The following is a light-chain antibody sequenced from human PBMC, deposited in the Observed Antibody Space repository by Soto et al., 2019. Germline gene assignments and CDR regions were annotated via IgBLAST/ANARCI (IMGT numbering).Light chain of an antibody. V-gene: IGKV1-33*01. J-gene: IGKJ4*01. Sequence: DIQMTQSPSTLPASVGDRVTITCRASQSISNWLAWYQQKPGKAPKLLIYDSANLETGVPSRFSGRGSGTHFTFTISSLQPEDIATYYCQQYDDVPLTFGGGTKVEIK. CDR3: QQYDDVPLT. CDR2: DSA. CDR1: QSISNW.